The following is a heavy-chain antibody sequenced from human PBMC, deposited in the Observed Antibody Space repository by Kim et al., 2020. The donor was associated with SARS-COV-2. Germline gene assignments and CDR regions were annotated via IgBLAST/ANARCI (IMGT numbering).Heavy chain of an antibody. CDR3: AKTPGFGGWDY. Sequence: YSASTVKGRFTISRENSKTTRYLQLNSLRAEDTAVYYCAKTPGFGGWDYWGQGTLVTVSS. V-gene: IGHV3-23*01. J-gene: IGHJ4*02. D-gene: IGHD3-10*01.